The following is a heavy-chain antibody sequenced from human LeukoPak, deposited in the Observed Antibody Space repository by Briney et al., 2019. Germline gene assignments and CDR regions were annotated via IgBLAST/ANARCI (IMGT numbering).Heavy chain of an antibody. D-gene: IGHD5/OR15-5a*01. CDR2: IKEDGSEI. CDR1: GFTFSNYW. V-gene: IGHV3-7*01. Sequence: GGSLRLSCAASGFTFSNYWMSWVRQAPGKGLEWVANIKEDGSEIYYVDSVKGRFTISRDNAKNSLYQQMNSLRVEDTAAYYCARGVYEFDYWGQGTLVTVSS. CDR3: ARGVYEFDY. J-gene: IGHJ4*02.